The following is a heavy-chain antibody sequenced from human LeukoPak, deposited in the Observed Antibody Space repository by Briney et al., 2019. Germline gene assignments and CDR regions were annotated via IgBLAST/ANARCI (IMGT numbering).Heavy chain of an antibody. CDR1: GFTFSSYA. Sequence: GGSLRLSCAASGFTFSSYAMHCVRQAPGKGLEWVAVISYDGSNKYYADCVKGRFTISRDNSKNTLYLQMNSLRAEDTAVYYCAREADSSGCFDYWGQGTLVTVSS. D-gene: IGHD6-19*01. J-gene: IGHJ4*02. CDR3: AREADSSGCFDY. CDR2: ISYDGSNK. V-gene: IGHV3-30*04.